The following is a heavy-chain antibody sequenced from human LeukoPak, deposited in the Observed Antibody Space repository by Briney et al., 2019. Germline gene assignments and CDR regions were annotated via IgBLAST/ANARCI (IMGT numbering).Heavy chain of an antibody. CDR3: LRVAPGNGYSDY. D-gene: IGHD6-13*01. J-gene: IGHJ4*02. CDR2: ITSSSSYI. Sequence: AGGSLTLSCAASGFTFSIYSMNWVRQAPGKGLEWVSSITSSSSYIYYADSVKGRFTVSRDNAKNSLYLQMNSLRAEDTAVYYCLRVAPGNGYSDYWGQGTLVTVSS. V-gene: IGHV3-21*01. CDR1: GFTFSIYS.